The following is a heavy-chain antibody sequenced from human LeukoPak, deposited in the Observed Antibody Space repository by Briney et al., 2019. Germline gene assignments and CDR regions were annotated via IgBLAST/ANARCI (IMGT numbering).Heavy chain of an antibody. V-gene: IGHV3-30*02. J-gene: IGHJ6*03. D-gene: IGHD3-10*01. Sequence: GGSLRLSCAASGFTFSSYGMHWVRQAPGKGLEWVAFIRYDGSNKYYADSVKGRFTTSRDNSKNTLYLQMNSLRAEDTAVYYCAAKTRLSAVTSYYYVDVWGKGTTATVSS. CDR1: GFTFSSYG. CDR3: AAKTRLSAVTSYYYVDV. CDR2: IRYDGSNK.